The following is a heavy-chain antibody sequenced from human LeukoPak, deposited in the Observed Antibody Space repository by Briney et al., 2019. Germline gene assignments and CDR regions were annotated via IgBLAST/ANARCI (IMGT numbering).Heavy chain of an antibody. Sequence: GGSLRLSCAASGFTFSSYAMSWVRQAPGKGLEWVSAISGSGGSTYYTDSVKGRFAISRDNSKNTLYLQMNSLTAEDTAVYYCAKDSSYYYDSSGYYGYWGQGTLVTVSS. J-gene: IGHJ4*02. CDR1: GFTFSSYA. D-gene: IGHD3-22*01. V-gene: IGHV3-23*01. CDR3: AKDSSYYYDSSGYYGY. CDR2: ISGSGGST.